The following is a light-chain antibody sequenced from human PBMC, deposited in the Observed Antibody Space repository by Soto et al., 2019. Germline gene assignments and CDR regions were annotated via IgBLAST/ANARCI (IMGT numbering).Light chain of an antibody. J-gene: IGKJ2*01. CDR3: QQYNSYPYT. V-gene: IGKV1-5*01. CDR1: QSISSG. CDR2: DAS. Sequence: DIQMTQSPSTLSASVGDRVTITCRASQSISSGMAWYQQKPGKAPNLLIYDASSLESGVPSRFSGSGSGTEFTLTISSLQPDDFATYYCQQYNSYPYTFGQGTKLEIK.